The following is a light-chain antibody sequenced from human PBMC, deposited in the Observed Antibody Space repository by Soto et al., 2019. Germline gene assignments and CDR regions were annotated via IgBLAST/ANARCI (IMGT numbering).Light chain of an antibody. CDR3: QQRSNWPWT. V-gene: IGKV3-11*01. Sequence: EIVLTQSPATLSLSPGERATLSCRASQSVSSYLAWYQQKPGQAPRLLIYDASNRATGIPARFSGSGSGTDFTLTISSLEPEDFAVYYCQQRSNWPWTFGQGTKVGSK. CDR2: DAS. CDR1: QSVSSY. J-gene: IGKJ1*01.